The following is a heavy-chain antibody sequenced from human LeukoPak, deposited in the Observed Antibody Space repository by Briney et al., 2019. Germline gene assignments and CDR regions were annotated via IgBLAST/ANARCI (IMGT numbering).Heavy chain of an antibody. Sequence: PSETLSLTCTVSGGSISSGGYYWSWIRQHPGKGLEWIGYIYYSGSTYYNPSLKSRVTISVDTSKNQFSLKLSSVPAADTAVYYCARTPIFGVVITVVNAFDIWGQGTMVTVSS. D-gene: IGHD3-3*01. J-gene: IGHJ3*02. CDR3: ARTPIFGVVITVVNAFDI. V-gene: IGHV4-31*03. CDR2: IYYSGST. CDR1: GGSISSGGYY.